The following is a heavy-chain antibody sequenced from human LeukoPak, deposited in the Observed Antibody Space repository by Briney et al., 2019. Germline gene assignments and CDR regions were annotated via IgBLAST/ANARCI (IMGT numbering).Heavy chain of an antibody. V-gene: IGHV1-46*01. CDR2: INPSGGST. CDR1: GYTFTSYY. J-gene: IGHJ3*02. D-gene: IGHD5-18*01. Sequence: ASVKVSCKASGYTFTSYYMHWVRQAPGQGLEWMGIINPSGGSTSYAQKFQGRVTMTRDTSTSTVYMELSSLRSEDTAVYYCARVFRVDTAMVTAFDIWGQGTMLTVSS. CDR3: ARVFRVDTAMVTAFDI.